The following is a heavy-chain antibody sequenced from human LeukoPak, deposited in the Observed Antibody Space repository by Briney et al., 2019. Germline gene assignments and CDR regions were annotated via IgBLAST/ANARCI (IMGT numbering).Heavy chain of an antibody. CDR2: IYFSGST. CDR1: GGSISGYY. CDR3: ARPRDGYNFYAFDI. V-gene: IGHV4-59*01. D-gene: IGHD5-24*01. J-gene: IGHJ3*02. Sequence: PSETLSLTCTVSGGSISGYYWSWIRQPPGKGLEWIGYIYFSGSTNYNPSLKSRATISVDTSKNQFSLKLSSVTAADTAVYYCARPRDGYNFYAFDIWGQGTMVTVSS.